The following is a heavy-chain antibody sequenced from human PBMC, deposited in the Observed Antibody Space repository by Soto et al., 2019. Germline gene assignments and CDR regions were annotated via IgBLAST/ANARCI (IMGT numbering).Heavy chain of an antibody. D-gene: IGHD3-10*01. CDR1: GYTFSNYL. CDR3: ASPSYGSGSYY. CDR2: INAGNGNT. J-gene: IGHJ4*02. Sequence: QVQLVQSGAEVKKPGASVKVSCKASGYTFSNYLLHWVRQAPGQGLEWMGWINAGNGNTKYSQKFQGRVTSTRDTSASTAYIELSSLRSEDTAVYYCASPSYGSGSYYWGQGTLVIVSS. V-gene: IGHV1-3*01.